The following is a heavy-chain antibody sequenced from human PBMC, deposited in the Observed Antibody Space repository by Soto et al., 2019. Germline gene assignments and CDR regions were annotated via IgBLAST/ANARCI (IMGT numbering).Heavy chain of an antibody. CDR2: INHSGST. CDR3: ARVGQWPLTTLDY. V-gene: IGHV4-34*01. Sequence: QVQLQQWGAGLLKPSETLSLTCAVYGGSFSGYYWSWIRQPPGKGLEWIGEINHSGSTNYNPSLKSRVTISVDTSKNPFSLKLSSVTAADTAVYYCARVGQWPLTTLDYWGQGTLVTVSS. J-gene: IGHJ4*02. CDR1: GGSFSGYY. D-gene: IGHD6-19*01.